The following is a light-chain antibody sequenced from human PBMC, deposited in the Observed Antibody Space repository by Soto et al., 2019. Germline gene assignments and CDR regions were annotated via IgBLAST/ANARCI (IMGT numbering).Light chain of an antibody. J-gene: IGLJ1*01. CDR1: SSDVGSYNL. CDR3: CSYACSSTYYV. Sequence: QSALTQPASVSGSPGQSITISCTGTSSDVGSYNLVSWYQQHPGKAPKLMIYEGSKRPSWVSNSFSGSKSGNTDSLTISGLQAEDEADYYCCSYACSSTYYVFGTGTKLTV. V-gene: IGLV2-23*01. CDR2: EGS.